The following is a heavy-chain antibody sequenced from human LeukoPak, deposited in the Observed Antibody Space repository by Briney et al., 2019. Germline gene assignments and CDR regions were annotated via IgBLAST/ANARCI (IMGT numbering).Heavy chain of an antibody. CDR3: ANIVATSINYGMDV. J-gene: IGHJ6*02. D-gene: IGHD5-12*01. Sequence: GGSLRLSCAASGFTFSSYGMHWVRQAPGKGLEWGAFIRYDVSNKYYADSVKGRFTISRDNSKNTLYLQMNSLRAEDTAVYYCANIVATSINYGMDVWGQGTTVTVSS. V-gene: IGHV3-30*02. CDR2: IRYDVSNK. CDR1: GFTFSSYG.